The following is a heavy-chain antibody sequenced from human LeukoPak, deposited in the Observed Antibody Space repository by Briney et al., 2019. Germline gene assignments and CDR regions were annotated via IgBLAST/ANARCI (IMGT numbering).Heavy chain of an antibody. D-gene: IGHD6-13*01. CDR1: GFTFSSYA. J-gene: IGHJ4*02. Sequence: GGSLRLSCAASGFTFSSYAMSWVRQAPGKGLEWVSAISGSGGSTYYADSVKGRFTISRDNSKNTLYLQMNSLRAEDTAVYYCAIDIRYSSSWLEIDYWGQGTLVTVSS. CDR3: AIDIRYSSSWLEIDY. V-gene: IGHV3-23*01. CDR2: ISGSGGST.